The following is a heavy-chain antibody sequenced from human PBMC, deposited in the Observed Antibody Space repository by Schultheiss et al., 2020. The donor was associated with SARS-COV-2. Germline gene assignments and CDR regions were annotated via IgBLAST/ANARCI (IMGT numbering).Heavy chain of an antibody. CDR2: IYYSGST. D-gene: IGHD7-27*01. CDR1: GGSFSDYY. Sequence: SETLSLTCAVYGGSFSDYYWSWIRQPPGKALEWIGYIYYSGSTYYNPSLKSRVTISVDTSKNQFSLKLSSVTAADTAVYYCAREPRLGRFDPWGQGTLVTVSS. V-gene: IGHV4-59*12. CDR3: AREPRLGRFDP. J-gene: IGHJ5*02.